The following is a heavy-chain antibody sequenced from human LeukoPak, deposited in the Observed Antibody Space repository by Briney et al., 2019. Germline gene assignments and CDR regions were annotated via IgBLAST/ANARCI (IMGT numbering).Heavy chain of an antibody. Sequence: ASVKGSCKASGYTFIRYGISWVRQAPGQGLEWMGGITPYNDNTKYAQQFQGRLTMTTDTSSSTAFMDLRSLRSDDTAIYYCARGGYCSGGGCNGWGSTFLPRYFYGLNVWGQGTTVTVSS. D-gene: IGHD2-15*01. CDR3: ARGGYCSGGGCNGWGSTFLPRYFYGLNV. CDR1: GYTFIRYG. J-gene: IGHJ6*02. V-gene: IGHV1-18*01. CDR2: ITPYNDNT.